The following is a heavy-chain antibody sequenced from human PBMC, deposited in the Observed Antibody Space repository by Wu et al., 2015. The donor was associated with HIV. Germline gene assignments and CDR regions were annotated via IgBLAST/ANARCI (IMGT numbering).Heavy chain of an antibody. J-gene: IGHJ1*01. CDR1: GGTFSSYA. CDR2: IIPIFGTA. CDR3: ARDYYDSSGYYYAEYFQH. V-gene: IGHV1-69*13. D-gene: IGHD3-22*01. Sequence: QVQLVQSGAEVKKPGSSVKVSCKASGGTFSSYAISWVRQAPGQGLEWMGRIIPIFGTANYAQKFQGRVTITADESTSTAYMELSSLRSEDTAVYYCARDYYDSSGYYYAEYFQHWGQGTLVTVSS.